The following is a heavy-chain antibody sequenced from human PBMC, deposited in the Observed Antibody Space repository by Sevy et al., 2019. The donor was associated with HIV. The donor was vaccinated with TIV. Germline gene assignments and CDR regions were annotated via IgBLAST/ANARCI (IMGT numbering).Heavy chain of an antibody. CDR1: GYSFTNYW. CDR3: ARFYDSSGHFPSDY. D-gene: IGHD3-22*01. CDR2: IYPGDSET. V-gene: IGHV5-51*01. Sequence: GESLKISCKGSGYSFTNYWIAWVRQMPGKGLEWMGIIYPGDSETRYSPSFQGQVTNSADKSISTAYLHWSSLKASDTAMYYCARFYDSSGHFPSDYWGQGTLVTVSS. J-gene: IGHJ4*02.